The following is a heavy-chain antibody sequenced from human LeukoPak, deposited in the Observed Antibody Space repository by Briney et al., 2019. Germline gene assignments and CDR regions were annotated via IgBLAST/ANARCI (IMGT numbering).Heavy chain of an antibody. J-gene: IGHJ3*02. CDR3: HQLGTFDI. CDR1: GFTFSSYG. V-gene: IGHV3-30*03. Sequence: GGSLRLSCAASGFTFSSYGMHWVRQAPGKGLEWVAVISYDGSNKYYADSVKGRFTISRDNSKNTLYLQMNSLRAEDTAVYYCHQLGTFDIWGQGTMVIVSS. CDR2: ISYDGSNK. D-gene: IGHD3-3*02.